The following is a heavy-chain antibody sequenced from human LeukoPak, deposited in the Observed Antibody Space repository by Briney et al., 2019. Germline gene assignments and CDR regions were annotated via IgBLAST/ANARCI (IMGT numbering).Heavy chain of an antibody. CDR2: ISSSSSYI. Sequence: GGSLRLSCAASGFTFSSYSMNWVRQAPGKGLEWVSSISSSSSYIYYADSVKGRFTISRDNAKNSLYLQMNSLRAEDTAVYYCAREMVRGVIVTMYYFDYWGQGTLVTVSS. D-gene: IGHD3-10*01. CDR3: AREMVRGVIVTMYYFDY. V-gene: IGHV3-21*01. J-gene: IGHJ4*02. CDR1: GFTFSSYS.